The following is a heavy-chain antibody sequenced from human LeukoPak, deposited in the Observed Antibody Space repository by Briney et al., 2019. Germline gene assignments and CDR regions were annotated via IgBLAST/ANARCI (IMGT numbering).Heavy chain of an antibody. V-gene: IGHV1-18*04. J-gene: IGHJ6*04. D-gene: IGHD3-10*01. CDR1: GYTFTSSG. Sequence: ASVKVSYMASGYTFTSSGISWVRQAPEQGLEWMGWISAYNGNTNYAQKLQGRVTMSTDTSTSTAYMELRSLRSDDTAVYYCARDRGSGSYYSPDYYYYGMDVWGKGTTVTVSS. CDR2: ISAYNGNT. CDR3: ARDRGSGSYYSPDYYYYGMDV.